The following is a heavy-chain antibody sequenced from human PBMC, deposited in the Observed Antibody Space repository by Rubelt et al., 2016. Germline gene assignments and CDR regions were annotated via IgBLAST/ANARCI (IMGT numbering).Heavy chain of an antibody. CDR3: ATTAADLYNWFDP. CDR1: GGSMSSYY. CDR2: IYYSGST. Sequence: QVQLQESGPGLVKPSETLSLTCTVSGGSMSSYYWGWIRQSPGKGLEWIGYIYYSGSTNSNPSLKSRVTISLDTSTNQLSPKLSSVTAADTAVYYCATTAADLYNWFDPWGQGTLVTVSS. V-gene: IGHV4-59*08. D-gene: IGHD6-13*01. J-gene: IGHJ5*02.